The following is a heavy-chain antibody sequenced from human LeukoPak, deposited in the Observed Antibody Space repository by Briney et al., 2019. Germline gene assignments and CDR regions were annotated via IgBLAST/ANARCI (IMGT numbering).Heavy chain of an antibody. D-gene: IGHD6-13*01. CDR2: IYYSGTT. V-gene: IGHV4-61*01. CDR1: GGSFSSSSYY. CDR3: ARSSSSSPLKWFDP. Sequence: SETLSLTCTVSGGSFSSSSYYWSWIRQPPGKGLEWIGYIYYSGTTNYNPSLKSRVTISADTSKNQFSLKLSSVTAADTAVYYCARSSSSSPLKWFDPWGQGSLVTVSS. J-gene: IGHJ5*02.